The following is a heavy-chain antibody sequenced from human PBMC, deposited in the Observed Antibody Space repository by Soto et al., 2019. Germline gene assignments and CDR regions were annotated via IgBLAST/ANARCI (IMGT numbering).Heavy chain of an antibody. D-gene: IGHD3-22*01. Sequence: GGSLRLSCAASGFTVSSNYMSWVRQAPGKGLEWVSVIYSGGSTYYADSVKGRFTISRDNSKNTLYLQMNSLRAEDTAVYYCAREDYYDSSCYYGYWGQGTLVTVSS. CDR2: IYSGGST. V-gene: IGHV3-53*01. CDR1: GFTVSSNY. J-gene: IGHJ4*02. CDR3: AREDYYDSSCYYGY.